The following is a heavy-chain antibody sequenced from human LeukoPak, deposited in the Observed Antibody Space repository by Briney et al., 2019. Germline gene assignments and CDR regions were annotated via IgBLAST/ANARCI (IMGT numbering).Heavy chain of an antibody. D-gene: IGHD1-26*01. CDR3: ARGPWSSNWFDP. CDR2: INHSGST. Sequence: SETLSLTCAVYGGSFSGYYWSWIRQPPGKGLEWIGEINHSGSTNYNPSLESRVTISVDTSKNQFSLKLSSVTAADTAVYYCARGPWSSNWFDPWGQGTLVTVSS. J-gene: IGHJ5*02. CDR1: GGSFSGYY. V-gene: IGHV4-34*01.